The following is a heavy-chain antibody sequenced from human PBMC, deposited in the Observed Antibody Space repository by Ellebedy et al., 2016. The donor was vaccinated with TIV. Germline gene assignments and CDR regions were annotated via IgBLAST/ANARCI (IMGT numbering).Heavy chain of an antibody. CDR3: ARDMVQGMVAKYLWFDS. Sequence: ASVKVSCKASGGIFRSNAFSWVRLAPGQGLEWMGGIIPMLRTTRYAQNFQGRLTLTADELTGTAYLELSSLRSDDTAVYYCARDMVQGMVAKYLWFDSWGQGTQVTVSS. J-gene: IGHJ5*01. CDR1: GGIFRSNA. V-gene: IGHV1-69*13. CDR2: IIPMLRTT. D-gene: IGHD2-8*01.